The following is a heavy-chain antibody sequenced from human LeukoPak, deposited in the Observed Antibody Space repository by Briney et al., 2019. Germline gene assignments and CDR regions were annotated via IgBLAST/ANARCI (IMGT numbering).Heavy chain of an antibody. CDR2: IYYSGST. CDR3: ARAYDSSGPAY. J-gene: IGHJ4*02. CDR1: GGSISSSSYY. V-gene: IGHV4-39*07. D-gene: IGHD3-22*01. Sequence: PSETLSLTCTVSGGSISSSSYYWGWIRQPPGKGLEWIGSIYYSGSTYYNPSLKSRVTISVDTSKNQFSLKLSSVTAADTAVYYCARAYDSSGPAYWGQGTLVTVSS.